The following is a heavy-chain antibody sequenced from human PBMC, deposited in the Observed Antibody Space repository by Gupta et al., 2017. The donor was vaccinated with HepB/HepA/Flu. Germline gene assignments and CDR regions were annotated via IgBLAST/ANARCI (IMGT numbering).Heavy chain of an antibody. CDR1: GFTFSSYS. CDR3: ARDRSSSWTLDYYGMDV. CDR2: IRGSGRYI. J-gene: IGHJ6*02. D-gene: IGHD6-13*01. Sequence: EVQLVESGGGLVKPGGSLRLSCAASGFTFSSYSMNWVRQAPGKGLEWVASIRGSGRYIYYADSVKGRFTISRDNGKNSLYLQMNSLRAEDTAVYYCARDRSSSWTLDYYGMDVWGQGTTVTVSS. V-gene: IGHV3-21*01.